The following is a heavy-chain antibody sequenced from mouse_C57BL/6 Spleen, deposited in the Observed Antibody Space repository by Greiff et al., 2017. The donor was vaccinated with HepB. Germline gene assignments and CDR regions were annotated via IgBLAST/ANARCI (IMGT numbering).Heavy chain of an antibody. V-gene: IGHV6-6*01. CDR2: IRNKANNHAT. D-gene: IGHD1-1*01. CDR1: GFTFSDAW. Sequence: EVQLVESGGGLVQPGGSMKLSCAASGFTFSDAWMDWVRQSPEKGLEWVAEIRNKANNHATYYAESVKVMFTISRDDYKSSVYLQMNSLSAEDTGIYYCTGATVVANFDYWGQGTTLTVSS. CDR3: TGATVVANFDY. J-gene: IGHJ2*01.